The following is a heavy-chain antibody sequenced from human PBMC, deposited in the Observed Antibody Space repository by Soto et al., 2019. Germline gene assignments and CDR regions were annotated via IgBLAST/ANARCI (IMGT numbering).Heavy chain of an antibody. J-gene: IGHJ4*02. D-gene: IGHD2-15*01. CDR2: ISRRGSTI. CDR1: VFAFSDYY. V-gene: IGHV3-11*01. Sequence: SLRLSCAASVFAFSDYYMSWIRQAPGKGLEWVSSISRRGSTIHYADSVKARYTDSRENAKKSVYLTMNSRRVEDMPTYYFARDTPLVAVTPEFHHCGQGTRVTVSS. CDR3: ARDTPLVAVTPEFHH.